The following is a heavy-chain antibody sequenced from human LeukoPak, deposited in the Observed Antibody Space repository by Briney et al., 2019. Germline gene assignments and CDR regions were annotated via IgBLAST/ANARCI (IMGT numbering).Heavy chain of an antibody. V-gene: IGHV1-69*04. CDR2: IIPILGIA. CDR3: ARDLSWREYSGSPTDY. D-gene: IGHD1-26*01. Sequence: ASVKVSCKASGGTFSSYAISWVRQAPGQGLEWMGRIIPILGIANYAQKFQGRVTITADKSTSTAYMELSSLRSEDTAVYYCARDLSWREYSGSPTDYWGQGTLVTVSS. CDR1: GGTFSSYA. J-gene: IGHJ4*02.